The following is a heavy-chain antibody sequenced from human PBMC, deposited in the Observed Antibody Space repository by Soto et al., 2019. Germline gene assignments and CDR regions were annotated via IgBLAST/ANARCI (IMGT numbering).Heavy chain of an antibody. CDR2: FWYDGSNK. CDR3: ARDGTFGAKGGSLDI. J-gene: IGHJ3*02. Sequence: GGSLRLSCAASGFTFRTYGMHWVRQAPGKGLEWVAIFWYDGSNKYYAESVKGRFTISRDNSKNTLYLQMNSLRAEDTAVYYCARDGTFGAKGGSLDIWGQGTMVTFSS. D-gene: IGHD3-16*01. V-gene: IGHV3-33*01. CDR1: GFTFRTYG.